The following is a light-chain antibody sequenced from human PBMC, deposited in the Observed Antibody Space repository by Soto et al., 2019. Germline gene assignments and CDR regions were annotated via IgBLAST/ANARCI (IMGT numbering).Light chain of an antibody. V-gene: IGKV3-11*01. CDR1: QSIGSY. CDR2: DAS. CDR3: QQRSTWPRT. Sequence: EIVLTQSPATLSFSPGERATLSCRASQSIGSYLGWYQQKPGQAPMLLISDASNRATGIPARFSGSVSGTDFTLTISSRAPEDCAFYYCQQRSTWPRTFGQGTRLEIK. J-gene: IGKJ5*01.